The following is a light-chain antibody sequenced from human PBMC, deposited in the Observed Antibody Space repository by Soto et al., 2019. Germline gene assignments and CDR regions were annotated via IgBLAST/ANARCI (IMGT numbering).Light chain of an antibody. J-gene: IGKJ4*01. CDR3: QHYGSPPFT. Sequence: EIVLTQSPGTLSLSPGERATLSCRASQSVSSSYLAWYQQKPGQAPRLLIYGASSRATGIPDRFSGSGSGTAFTPTISRLEPEDFALYYCQHYGSPPFTFGGGTKVEIK. CDR1: QSVSSSY. CDR2: GAS. V-gene: IGKV3-20*01.